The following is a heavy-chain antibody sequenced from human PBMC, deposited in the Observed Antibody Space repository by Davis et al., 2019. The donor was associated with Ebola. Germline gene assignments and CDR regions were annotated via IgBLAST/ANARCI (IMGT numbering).Heavy chain of an antibody. Sequence: GESLKISCAASGFTFSSYSMNWVRQAPGKGLEWVSAISGSGGSTYYADSVKGRFTTSRDNSKDTLYLQLNSLRVDDTAVYYCAKGGYSGYAFDYWGQGTLVTVSP. CDR2: ISGSGGST. V-gene: IGHV3-23*01. D-gene: IGHD5-12*01. CDR3: AKGGYSGYAFDY. J-gene: IGHJ4*02. CDR1: GFTFSSYS.